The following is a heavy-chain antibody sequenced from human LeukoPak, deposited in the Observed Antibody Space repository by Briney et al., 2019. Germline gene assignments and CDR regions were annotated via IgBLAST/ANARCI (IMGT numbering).Heavy chain of an antibody. Sequence: PGGSLRLSCAASGFTFSSYGMSWVRQAPGKGLGWVANIKQDGSEKYYVDSVKGRFTISRDNAKNSLYLQMNSLRAEDTAVYYCARDRSITLFDYWGQGTLVTVSS. CDR1: GFTFSSYG. J-gene: IGHJ4*02. V-gene: IGHV3-7*01. CDR2: IKQDGSEK. CDR3: ARDRSITLFDY. D-gene: IGHD3-16*01.